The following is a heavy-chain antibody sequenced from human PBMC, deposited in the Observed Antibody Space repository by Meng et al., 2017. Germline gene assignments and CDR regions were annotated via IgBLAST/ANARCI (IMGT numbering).Heavy chain of an antibody. D-gene: IGHD2-8*02. Sequence: LHQRCPGRLEPSQTLSLPAPTSVDSVSSNRAAWNWIRQSPSRGIEWLGRTYYRYKWYNDYAVSVKSRITINPDTSKNQFSLQLNSVTPEDTAVYYCARGVVYAISYFDYWGQGTLVTVSS. CDR3: ARGVVYAISYFDY. V-gene: IGHV6-1*01. CDR2: TYYRYKWYN. J-gene: IGHJ4*02. CDR1: VDSVSSNRAA.